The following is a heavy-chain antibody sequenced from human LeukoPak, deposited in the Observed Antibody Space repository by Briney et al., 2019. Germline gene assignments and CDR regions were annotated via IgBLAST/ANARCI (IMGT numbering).Heavy chain of an antibody. V-gene: IGHV4-34*01. CDR1: GGSFSGYY. CDR2: INHSGST. Sequence: SETLSLTCAVYGGSFSGYYWSWIRQPPGKGLEWIGEINHSGSTNYNPSLKSRVTISVDTSKKQFSLKMSSVTAADTAVYYCARGTGPVLMVYDIVWFDPWGQGTLVTVSS. J-gene: IGHJ5*02. D-gene: IGHD2-8*01. CDR3: ARGTGPVLMVYDIVWFDP.